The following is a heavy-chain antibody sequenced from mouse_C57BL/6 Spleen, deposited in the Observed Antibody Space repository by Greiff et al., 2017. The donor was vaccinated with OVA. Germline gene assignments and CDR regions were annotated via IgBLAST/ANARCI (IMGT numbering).Heavy chain of an antibody. D-gene: IGHD2-1*01. CDR1: GYTFTDYE. V-gene: IGHV1-15*01. Sequence: QVQLQQSGAELVRPGASVTLSCKASGYTFTDYEMHWVKQTPVHGLEWIGAIDPETGGTAYNQKFKGKAILTADKSSSTAYMELRSLTSEDSAVYYCTRYGNYIDYWGQGTTRTVSS. CDR2: IDPETGGT. J-gene: IGHJ2*01. CDR3: TRYGNYIDY.